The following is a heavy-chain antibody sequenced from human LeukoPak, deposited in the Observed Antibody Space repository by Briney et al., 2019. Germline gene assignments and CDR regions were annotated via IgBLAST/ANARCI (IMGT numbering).Heavy chain of an antibody. D-gene: IGHD3-16*01. CDR1: GVAFSSNS. Sequence: GGSLRLSCAAPGVAFSSNSMNCVRQAPGKGLEWVSYISSGGDAIYYADSVKGRFTISRNNAKNSLYLLMNSLRDEDTAVYYCAKDSLWASDIWGQGTMVTVSS. CDR2: ISSGGDAI. V-gene: IGHV3-48*02. J-gene: IGHJ3*02. CDR3: AKDSLWASDI.